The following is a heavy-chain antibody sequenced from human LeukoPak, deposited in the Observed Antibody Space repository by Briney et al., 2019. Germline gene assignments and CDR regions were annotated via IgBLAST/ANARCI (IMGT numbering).Heavy chain of an antibody. D-gene: IGHD2-2*01. CDR3: ARQDIVVEGSAFDI. CDR1: GGSISSSSYY. J-gene: IGHJ3*02. Sequence: SETPSLTCTVSGGSISSSSYYWGWIRQPPGKGLEWIGSIYYSGSTYYNPSLKSRVTISVDTSKNQFSLKLSSVTAADTAVYYCARQDIVVEGSAFDIWGQGTMVTVSS. CDR2: IYYSGST. V-gene: IGHV4-39*07.